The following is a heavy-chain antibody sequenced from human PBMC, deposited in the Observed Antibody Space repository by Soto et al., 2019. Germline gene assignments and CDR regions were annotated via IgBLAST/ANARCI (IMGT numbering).Heavy chain of an antibody. CDR2: IYYSGST. CDR3: ARQELSSVADY. Sequence: PSETLSRTCPVSGVSISSSSDYWGWIRQPPGKGLEWIGGIYYSGSTYYNPSLKSRVTISVDTSKNQFSLKLSSVTAADAAVYYCARQELSSVADYWGQGTLVTVSS. J-gene: IGHJ4*02. V-gene: IGHV4-39*01. D-gene: IGHD3-22*01. CDR1: GVSISSSSDY.